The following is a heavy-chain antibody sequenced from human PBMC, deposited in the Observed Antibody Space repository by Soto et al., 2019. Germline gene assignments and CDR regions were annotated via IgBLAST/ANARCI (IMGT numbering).Heavy chain of an antibody. J-gene: IGHJ4*02. CDR2: IIGNSGKT. D-gene: IGHD2-21*02. Sequence: EVQLLESGGGFVQPGGSLRLSCTASGVGLSTYAISWVRQAPGKGLEWVSVIIGNSGKTAYADSVKGRFSISRDKSENTVYWKMNRLRAEDTAVYYFALPGGGGDGDSPFASWGKGTRV. CDR1: GVGLSTYA. CDR3: ALPGGGGDGDSPFAS. V-gene: IGHV3-23*01.